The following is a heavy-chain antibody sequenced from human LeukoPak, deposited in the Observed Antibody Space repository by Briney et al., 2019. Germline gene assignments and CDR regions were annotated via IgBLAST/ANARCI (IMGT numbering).Heavy chain of an antibody. CDR2: ISDNGVTR. CDR3: AKAPAPYYYYYGMDV. CDR1: GFTFSSYV. V-gene: IGHV3-23*01. J-gene: IGHJ6*02. Sequence: PGGSLRLSCAASGFTFSSYVMNWVRQAPRKGLEWVSSISDNGVTRYYADSVKGRFTISRDNSDNTVYLQMNSLRAEDTAIYYCAKAPAPYYYYYGMDVWGQGTAVTVSS.